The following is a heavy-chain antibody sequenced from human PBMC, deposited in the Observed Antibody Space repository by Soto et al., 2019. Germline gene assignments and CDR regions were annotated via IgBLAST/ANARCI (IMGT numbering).Heavy chain of an antibody. Sequence: QVQLVQSGAEVKKPGSSVKVSCKASGGTFNSYTISWVRQAPGQGLEWMGRIIPILGIANYEQKFQGRVTITADKSTSTAYMELSSLRSDDTAVYYCAREYYYGSGSYYLDYWGQGTLVTVSA. D-gene: IGHD3-10*01. CDR3: AREYYYGSGSYYLDY. J-gene: IGHJ4*02. V-gene: IGHV1-69*02. CDR2: IIPILGIA. CDR1: GGTFNSYT.